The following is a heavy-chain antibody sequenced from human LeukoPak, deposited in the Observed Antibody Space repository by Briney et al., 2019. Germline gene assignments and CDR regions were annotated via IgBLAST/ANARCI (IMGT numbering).Heavy chain of an antibody. V-gene: IGHV4-34*01. J-gene: IGHJ4*02. CDR1: GGSFSGYY. Sequence: SETLALTCAVYGGSFSGYYWSWIRQPPGKGLEWRVEINHSGSTNYNPSLKSRVTMAVDTAKNQFSLKLSSVPAADTAVYYCARGSGGYARDWGQGTLVTVSS. CDR3: ARGSGGYARD. CDR2: INHSGST. D-gene: IGHD1-26*01.